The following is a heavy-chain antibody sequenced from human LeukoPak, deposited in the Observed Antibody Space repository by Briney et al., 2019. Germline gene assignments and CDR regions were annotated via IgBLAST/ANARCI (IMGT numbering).Heavy chain of an antibody. Sequence: GGSLRLSCAASGFTFSSYAMSWVRQAPGKGLEWVSAVSGSGGSTYYADSVKGRFTISRDNSKNTLYLQMNSLRAEDTAVYYCASPYCSSTSCVDYWGQGTLVTVSS. CDR1: GFTFSSYA. CDR2: VSGSGGST. J-gene: IGHJ4*02. CDR3: ASPYCSSTSCVDY. D-gene: IGHD2-2*01. V-gene: IGHV3-23*01.